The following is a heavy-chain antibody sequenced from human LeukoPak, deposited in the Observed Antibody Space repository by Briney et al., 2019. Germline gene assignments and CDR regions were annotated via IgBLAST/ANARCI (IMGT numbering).Heavy chain of an antibody. Sequence: SETLSLTCTVSGGSISSYYWSWIRQPPGKGLEWIGYIYYSGSTNYNPSLKSRVTISVDTSKNQFSLKLSSVTAADTAVYYCARVTRYSGFGDPWGQGTLVTVSS. J-gene: IGHJ5*02. CDR3: ARVTRYSGFGDP. CDR2: IYYSGST. CDR1: GGSISSYY. V-gene: IGHV4-59*01. D-gene: IGHD5-12*01.